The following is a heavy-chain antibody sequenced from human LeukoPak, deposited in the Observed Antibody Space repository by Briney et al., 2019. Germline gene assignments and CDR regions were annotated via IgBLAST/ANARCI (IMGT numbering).Heavy chain of an antibody. CDR2: ISGSGGST. J-gene: IGHJ4*02. Sequence: PGGSLRLSCAAFGFTFSSYAMSWVRQAPGKGLEWVSAISGSGGSTYYADSVKGRFTISRDNSKNTLYLQMNSLRAEDTAVYYCAKSPTMVRGVINTKYIDYWGQGTLVTVSS. D-gene: IGHD3-10*01. CDR3: AKSPTMVRGVINTKYIDY. CDR1: GFTFSSYA. V-gene: IGHV3-23*01.